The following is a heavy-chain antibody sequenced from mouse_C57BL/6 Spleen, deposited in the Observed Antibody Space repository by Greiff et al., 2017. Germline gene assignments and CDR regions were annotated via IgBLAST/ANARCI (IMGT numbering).Heavy chain of an antibody. Sequence: VQLQQPGAELVRPGSSVKLSCKASGYTFTSYWMHWVKQRPIQGLEWIGNIDPSDSETHYNQKFKDKATLTVDKSSSTAYMQRSSLTSEDSAVYDCARSGYYYAMDYWGQGTSVTVSS. J-gene: IGHJ4*01. CDR2: IDPSDSET. V-gene: IGHV1-52*01. CDR3: ARSGYYYAMDY. D-gene: IGHD1-2*01. CDR1: GYTFTSYW.